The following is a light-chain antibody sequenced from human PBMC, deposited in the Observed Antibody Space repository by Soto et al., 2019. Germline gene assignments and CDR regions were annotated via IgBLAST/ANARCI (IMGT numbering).Light chain of an antibody. Sequence: DIEMTQSPSSLSASIGDRVTLTCRATEDINNYLAWFQQKPGKVPKLLIYAASTLHSGVPSRFSGSGSRTEFTLTISSLQPDDVATYYCQKYNSGGHLTFGGGTKVEIK. CDR1: EDINNY. CDR3: QKYNSGGHLT. V-gene: IGKV1-27*01. J-gene: IGKJ4*01. CDR2: AAS.